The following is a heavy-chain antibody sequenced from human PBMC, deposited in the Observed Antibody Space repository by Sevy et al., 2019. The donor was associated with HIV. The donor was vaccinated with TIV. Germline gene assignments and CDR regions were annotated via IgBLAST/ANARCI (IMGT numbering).Heavy chain of an antibody. J-gene: IGHJ4*02. D-gene: IGHD6-19*01. CDR1: GFSFNGYG. CDR3: AREGLAVAGIGYYFEY. CDR2: IWYDGSNR. V-gene: IGHV3-33*01. Sequence: GGSVRLSCTASGFSFNGYGMHWVRQAPGKGLEWVALIWYDGSNRSYLDSVKGRFTVSRDNSKNTLYLQMNSLRAEDTAVYYCAREGLAVAGIGYYFEYWGQGTLVTVSS.